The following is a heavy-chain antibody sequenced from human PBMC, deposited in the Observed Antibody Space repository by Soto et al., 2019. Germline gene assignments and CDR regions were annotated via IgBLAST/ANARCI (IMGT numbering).Heavy chain of an antibody. CDR2: ISGSGGST. D-gene: IGHD3-22*01. Sequence: PGGSLRLSCAASGFTFSSYAMNWVRQAPGKGLEWVSAISGSGGSTYYADSVKGRFTISRDNPKNTLYLQMNSLSAEDTDVYYCAKEPLMYYDSSEPRWFDPWGHGTLVTVSS. CDR1: GFTFSSYA. V-gene: IGHV3-23*01. J-gene: IGHJ5*02. CDR3: AKEPLMYYDSSEPRWFDP.